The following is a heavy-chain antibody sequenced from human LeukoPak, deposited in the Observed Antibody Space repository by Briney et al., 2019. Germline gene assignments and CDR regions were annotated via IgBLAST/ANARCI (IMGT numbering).Heavy chain of an antibody. CDR1: GYFTGYY. CDR3: ARTVTPTMVRGVIITLEYFQH. J-gene: IGHJ1*01. V-gene: IGHV1-2*06. CDR2: INPNSGGT. D-gene: IGHD3-10*01. Sequence: ASVKVSCKASGYFTGYYMHWVRQAPGQGLEWMGRINPNSGGTNYAQKFQGRVTMTRDTSISTAYMELSRLRPDDTAVYYCARTVTPTMVRGVIITLEYFQHWGQGTLVTVSS.